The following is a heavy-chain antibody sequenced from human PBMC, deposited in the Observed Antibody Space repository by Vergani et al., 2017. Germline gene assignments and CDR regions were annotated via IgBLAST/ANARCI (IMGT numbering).Heavy chain of an antibody. V-gene: IGHV3-48*01. CDR3: ASEEVGQWLNYFDF. CDR2: IGASGDAK. CDR1: GFTFSSHS. Sequence: EVYLVESGGDLVQPGGSLRLSCAASGFTFSSHSMNWVRQAPGKGLEWISYIGASGDAKYYSDSLKGRFAISRDNAENSLYLQLSSLRPVDTAVYYCASEEVGQWLNYFDFWGQGTLVTVSS. J-gene: IGHJ4*02. D-gene: IGHD6-19*01.